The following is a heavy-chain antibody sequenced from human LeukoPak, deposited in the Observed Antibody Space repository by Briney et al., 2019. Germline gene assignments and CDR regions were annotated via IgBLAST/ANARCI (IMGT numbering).Heavy chain of an antibody. CDR3: TTAISAAGGFDS. CDR1: GFTFESYT. CDR2: VSYGGSNK. D-gene: IGHD6-13*01. V-gene: IGHV3-30-3*01. J-gene: IGHJ4*02. Sequence: GGSLRLSCAASGFTFESYTIHWVRQAPGKGLEWVALVSYGGSNKYYIDSVKGRFTISRDNSKNTLYLQMNSLRPEDTAVYFCTTAISAAGGFDSWGQGTLVTVSS.